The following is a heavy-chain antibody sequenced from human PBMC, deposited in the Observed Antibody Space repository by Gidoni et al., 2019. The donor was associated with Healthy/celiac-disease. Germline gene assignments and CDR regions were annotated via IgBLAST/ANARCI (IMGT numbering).Heavy chain of an antibody. CDR1: GGSFSGYY. J-gene: IGHJ6*02. Sequence: QLQQWGAGLLKPSETLSLTCAAHGGSFSGYYWSWFRQPPGKGLEWIGEINHSGSTNYNPSLKSRVTISVDTSKNQFSLKLSSVTAADTAVYYCARSEERNGMDVWGQGTTVTVSS. CDR3: ARSEERNGMDV. D-gene: IGHD1-26*01. CDR2: INHSGST. V-gene: IGHV4-34*01.